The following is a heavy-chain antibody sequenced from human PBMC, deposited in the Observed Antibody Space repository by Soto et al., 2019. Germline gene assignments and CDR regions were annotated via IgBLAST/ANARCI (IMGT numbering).Heavy chain of an antibody. D-gene: IGHD2-2*01. CDR2: ISAYNGNT. Sequence: GASVKVSCKASGYTFTSYGISWVRQAPGQGLEWMGWISAYNGNTNYAQKLQGRVTMTTDTSTSTAYMELRSLRSDDTAVYYCARDGGIVVVPAANPTETKNYYYYGMDVWGQGTTVTVSS. CDR1: GYTFTSYG. V-gene: IGHV1-18*01. J-gene: IGHJ6*02. CDR3: ARDGGIVVVPAANPTETKNYYYYGMDV.